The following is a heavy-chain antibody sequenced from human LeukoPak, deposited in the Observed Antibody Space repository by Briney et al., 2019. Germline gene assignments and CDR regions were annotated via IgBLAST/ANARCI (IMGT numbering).Heavy chain of an antibody. V-gene: IGHV1-2*02. J-gene: IGHJ5*02. Sequence: ASVKVSCKASGYTFTGYYMHWVRQAPGQGLEWMGWINPNSGGTNYAQKFQGRVTMTRDTSISTAYMELSRLRSDDTAVYYCARDGVGATSWFDPWGQGTLVTVSS. CDR1: GYTFTGYY. D-gene: IGHD1-26*01. CDR3: ARDGVGATSWFDP. CDR2: INPNSGGT.